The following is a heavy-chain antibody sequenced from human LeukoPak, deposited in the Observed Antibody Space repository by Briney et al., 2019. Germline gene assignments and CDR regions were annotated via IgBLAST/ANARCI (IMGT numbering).Heavy chain of an antibody. CDR1: GYTFTGYY. V-gene: IGHV1-2*02. CDR2: INPNSGGT. Sequence: GASVKVSCKASGYTFTGYYMHWVRQAPGQGLEWMGWINPNSGGTNYAQKFQGRVTMTRDTSISTAYMELSRLRSDDTAVYYCARARGYYSGYFDYWGQGTLVTVSS. J-gene: IGHJ4*02. CDR3: ARARGYYSGYFDY. D-gene: IGHD3-22*01.